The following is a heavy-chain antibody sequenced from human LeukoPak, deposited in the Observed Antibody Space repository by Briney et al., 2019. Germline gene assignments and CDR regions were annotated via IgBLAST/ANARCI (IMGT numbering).Heavy chain of an antibody. CDR3: ALEGGTDAFDI. J-gene: IGHJ3*02. V-gene: IGHV3-21*01. CDR2: ISSSSSYI. Sequence: PGGSLRLSCAASGFTFSSYSMNWDRQAPGKGLEWVSSISSSSSYIYYADSVKGRFTISRDNAKNSLYLQMNSLRAEDTAVYYCALEGGTDAFDIWGQGTMVTVSS. CDR1: GFTFSSYS. D-gene: IGHD1-1*01.